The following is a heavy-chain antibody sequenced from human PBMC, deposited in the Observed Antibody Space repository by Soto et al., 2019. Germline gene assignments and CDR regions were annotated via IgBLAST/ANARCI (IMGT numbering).Heavy chain of an antibody. D-gene: IGHD1-26*01. J-gene: IGHJ4*02. CDR3: ARGPQVWELLPPDFDY. V-gene: IGHV1-69*01. CDR2: IIPIFGTA. CDR1: GGTFSSYA. Sequence: QVQLVQSGAEVKKPGSSVKVSCKASGGTFSSYAISWVQQAPGQGLEWMGGIIPIFGTANYAQKFQGRVTITADESTSTSYVELSRLRSEDTAVYYCARGPQVWELLPPDFDYWGQGTLVTVSS.